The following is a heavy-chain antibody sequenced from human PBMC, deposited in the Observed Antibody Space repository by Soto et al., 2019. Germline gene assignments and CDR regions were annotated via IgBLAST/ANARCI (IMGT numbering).Heavy chain of an antibody. CDR1: GFTFSSYA. CDR3: ARDREVYSTPRRFDP. J-gene: IGHJ5*02. D-gene: IGHD4-4*01. Sequence: QVQLVESGGGVVQPGRSLRLSCAASGFTFSSYAMHWVRQAPCKGLEWVAVISYDGSNKYYADSVKGRFTISRDNSKNTLYLQMNSLRAEDRAVYYCARDREVYSTPRRFDPWGQGTLVTVSS. V-gene: IGHV3-30-3*01. CDR2: ISYDGSNK.